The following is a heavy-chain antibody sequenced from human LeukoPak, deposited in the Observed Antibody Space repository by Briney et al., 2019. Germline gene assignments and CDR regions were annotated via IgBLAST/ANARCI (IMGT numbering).Heavy chain of an antibody. CDR2: MNPNSGNT. D-gene: IGHD3-22*01. Sequence: ASVKVSCKASGYTFTNFDINWVRQAPGQGLEWVGWMNPNSGNTGFAQKFQGRVTITRITSISTAYMEVSSLRSEDTAVYYCARRAGDYSHPYDYWGQGTLVTVSS. CDR1: GYTFTNFD. V-gene: IGHV1-8*03. J-gene: IGHJ4*02. CDR3: ARRAGDYSHPYDY.